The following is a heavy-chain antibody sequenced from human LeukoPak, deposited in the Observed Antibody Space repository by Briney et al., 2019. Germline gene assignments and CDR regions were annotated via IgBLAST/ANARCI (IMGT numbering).Heavy chain of an antibody. D-gene: IGHD3-22*01. CDR2: VDPEDGET. CDR1: GYTFTDYY. Sequence: ASVKISCKVSGYTFTDYYMHWVQQAPGKGLEWMGLVDPEDGETIYAEKFQGRVTITADTSTDTAYMELSSLRSEDTAVYYYATAYCYDSSGPLDYWGQGTLVTVSS. V-gene: IGHV1-69-2*01. CDR3: ATAYCYDSSGPLDY. J-gene: IGHJ4*02.